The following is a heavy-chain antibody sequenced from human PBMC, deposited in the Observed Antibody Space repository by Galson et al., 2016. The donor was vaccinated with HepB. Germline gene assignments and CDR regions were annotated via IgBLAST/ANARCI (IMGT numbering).Heavy chain of an antibody. CDR2: ISYDGSNK. J-gene: IGHJ6*04. V-gene: IGHV3-30-3*01. Sequence: SLRLSCAASGFTFSSYAMHWVRQAPGKGLEWVAVISYDGSNKYYADSVKGRFTISRDNSENTLYLQMNSLRAEDTAVYYCARDGGSRRWPLDYYYGMDVWGKGTTVTVSS. CDR1: GFTFSSYA. D-gene: IGHD4-23*01. CDR3: ARDGGSRRWPLDYYYGMDV.